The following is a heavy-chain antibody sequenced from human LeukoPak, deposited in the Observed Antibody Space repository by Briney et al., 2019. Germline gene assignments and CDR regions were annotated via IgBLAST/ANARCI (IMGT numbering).Heavy chain of an antibody. V-gene: IGHV4-59*06. CDR1: GGSISSYY. CDR3: ARELLWFGEQSTGFDP. J-gene: IGHJ5*02. D-gene: IGHD3-10*01. Sequence: PSETLSLTCTVSGGSISSYYWSWIRQHPGKGLEWIGYIYYSGSTYYNPSLKSRVTISVDTSKNQFSLKLSSVTAADTAVYYCARELLWFGEQSTGFDPWGQGTLVTVSS. CDR2: IYYSGST.